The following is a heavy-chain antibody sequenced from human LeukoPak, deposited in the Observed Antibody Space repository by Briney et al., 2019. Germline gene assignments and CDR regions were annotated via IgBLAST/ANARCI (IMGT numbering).Heavy chain of an antibody. D-gene: IGHD5-18*01. Sequence: GGSLRLSCAASAFTFSTYWMSWVRQAPGKGLEWVANIKQDGSEKYYVDSVKGRFTISRDNAKDSLYLQVNSLRAEDTAVYYCARARFSYGHCYFDYWGQGTLVTVSS. CDR2: IKQDGSEK. CDR1: AFTFSTYW. V-gene: IGHV3-7*04. J-gene: IGHJ4*02. CDR3: ARARFSYGHCYFDY.